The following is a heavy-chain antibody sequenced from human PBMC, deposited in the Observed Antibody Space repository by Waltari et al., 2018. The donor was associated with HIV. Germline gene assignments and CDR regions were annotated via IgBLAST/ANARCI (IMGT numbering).Heavy chain of an antibody. CDR3: TRSVTSVGNFDY. Sequence: EVQLVESGGGLVQPGGSLRLSCATSGFTFSDHYLDWVRQDPGKWLEWIARSRNKANSFSKEYAASVKGRFSLSRDDSKNALYLQMNSLKAEDTAVYFCTRSVTSVGNFDYWGQGTLVTVSS. CDR1: GFTFSDHY. CDR2: SRNKANSFSK. V-gene: IGHV3-72*01. D-gene: IGHD4-17*01. J-gene: IGHJ4*02.